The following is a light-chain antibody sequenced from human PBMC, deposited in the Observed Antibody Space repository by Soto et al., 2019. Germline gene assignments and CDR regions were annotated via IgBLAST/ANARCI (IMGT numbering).Light chain of an antibody. J-gene: IGLJ1*01. CDR1: SSDVGGYNY. CDR2: EVS. CDR3: SSYTSSISSYV. Sequence: QSALTQPASVSGSPGQSITISCTGTSSDVGGYNYVSWYQQHPGKAPKLMIYEVSNRPSGVSNRFSGSKSGNTASLTISGLQAEDEADYYCSSYTSSISSYVFGNGTKLTVL. V-gene: IGLV2-14*01.